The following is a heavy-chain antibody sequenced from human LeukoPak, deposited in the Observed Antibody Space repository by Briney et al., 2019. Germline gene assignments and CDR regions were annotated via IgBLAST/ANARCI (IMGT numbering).Heavy chain of an antibody. CDR2: IFPIFGTA. Sequence: SVKVSCKASGGTFSSYAISWVRQAPGQGLEWMGGIFPIFGTANYAQKFQGRVTITADESTSTAYMELSSLRSEDTAVYYCARGTRSWELPDYWGQGTLVTVSS. J-gene: IGHJ4*02. CDR3: ARGTRSWELPDY. CDR1: GGTFSSYA. V-gene: IGHV1-69*13. D-gene: IGHD1-26*01.